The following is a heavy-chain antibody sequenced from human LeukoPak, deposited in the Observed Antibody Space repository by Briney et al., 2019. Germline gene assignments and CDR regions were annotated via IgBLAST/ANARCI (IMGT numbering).Heavy chain of an antibody. CDR3: ARRSGWYALRFDY. CDR2: INHSGST. D-gene: IGHD6-19*01. J-gene: IGHJ4*02. CDR1: GGSFSGYY. V-gene: IGHV4-34*01. Sequence: PSETLSLTCAVYGGSFSGYYWSWIRQPPGKGLEWIGEINHSGSTNYNPSLKSRVTISVDTSKNQFSLKLSSVTAADTAVYYCARRSGWYALRFDYWGQGTLVTVSS.